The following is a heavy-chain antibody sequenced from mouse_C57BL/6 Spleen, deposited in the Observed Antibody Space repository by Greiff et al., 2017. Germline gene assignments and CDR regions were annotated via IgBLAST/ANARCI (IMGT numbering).Heavy chain of an antibody. CDR2: IYPSDSET. J-gene: IGHJ4*01. V-gene: IGHV1-61*01. Sequence: QVQLQQPGAELVRPGSSVKLSCKASGYTFTSYWMDWVKQRPGQGLEWIGNIYPSDSETHYNQKFKDKATLTVDKSSSTAYMQLSSLTSEDSAVYYGARTYGNYVDYWGQGTSVTVSS. CDR1: GYTFTSYW. D-gene: IGHD2-1*01. CDR3: ARTYGNYVDY.